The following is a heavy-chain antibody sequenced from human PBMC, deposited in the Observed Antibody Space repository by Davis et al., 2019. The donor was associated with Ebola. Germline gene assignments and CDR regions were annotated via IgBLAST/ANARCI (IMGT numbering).Heavy chain of an antibody. Sequence: GGSLRLSCAVSGFTFRNYAMNWVRQAPGKGLEWISSITGGESDIYYADSVKGRFTISRDNARNLVYLQMNSLRAEDTAIYYCARDGLRQLAMDIWGQGTMVTVSS. V-gene: IGHV3-21*01. J-gene: IGHJ3*02. D-gene: IGHD6-13*01. CDR1: GFTFRNYA. CDR3: ARDGLRQLAMDI. CDR2: ITGGESDI.